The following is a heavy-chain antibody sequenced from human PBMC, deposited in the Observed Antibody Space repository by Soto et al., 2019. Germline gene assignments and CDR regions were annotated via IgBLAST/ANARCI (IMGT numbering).Heavy chain of an antibody. Sequence: ASVKVSCKASGYTFTGYYMHWVRQAPGQGLEWVGWVNPNSGGTNYAQKFQGRVTMTRDTSISTAYMELSRLRSDDTAVYYCAIDIVATGYYYYGMDVWGQGTTVTVSS. CDR2: VNPNSGGT. J-gene: IGHJ6*02. V-gene: IGHV1-2*02. CDR1: GYTFTGYY. CDR3: AIDIVATGYYYYGMDV. D-gene: IGHD5-12*01.